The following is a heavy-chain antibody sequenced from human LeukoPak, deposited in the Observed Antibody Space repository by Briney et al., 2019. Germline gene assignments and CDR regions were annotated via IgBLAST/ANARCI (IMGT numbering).Heavy chain of an antibody. CDR2: IIPISGTT. CDR3: ARGLQYQLLKALGYYYMDV. J-gene: IGHJ6*03. V-gene: IGHV1-69*05. D-gene: IGHD2-2*01. Sequence: SVKVSCKASGGTFSSHAIAWVRQAPGQGPEWMGGIIPISGTTNYAQKFQGRVTITTDESTSTAYMELSSLTSDDTAVYYCARGLQYQLLKALGYYYMDVWGEGTTVTVSS. CDR1: GGTFSSHA.